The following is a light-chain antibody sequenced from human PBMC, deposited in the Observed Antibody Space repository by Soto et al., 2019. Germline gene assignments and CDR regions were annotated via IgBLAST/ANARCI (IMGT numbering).Light chain of an antibody. J-gene: IGKJ3*01. Sequence: DIQMTQSPSSLSASVGDRVTITCRASQSIASYLNWYHQKPGKAPKLLIYGASTLQSGVPSRFSGGGSGTDFTLTISSLQPEDFATYYCQQSYSTPISFGPGTKVDIK. CDR3: QQSYSTPIS. V-gene: IGKV1-39*01. CDR1: QSIASY. CDR2: GAS.